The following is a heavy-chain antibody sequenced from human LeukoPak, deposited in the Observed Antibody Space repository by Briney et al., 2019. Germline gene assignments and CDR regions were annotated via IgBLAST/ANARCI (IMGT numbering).Heavy chain of an antibody. V-gene: IGHV1-18*01. D-gene: IGHD6-13*01. CDR1: GYTFTSYG. CDR3: ARGGSSWSAEYFQH. Sequence: VASVKVSCEASGYTFTSYGISWVRQAPGQGLEWMGWISAYNGNTNYAQKLQGRVTMTTDTSTSTAYMELRSLRSDDTAVYFCARGGSSWSAEYFQHWGQGTLVTVSS. CDR2: ISAYNGNT. J-gene: IGHJ1*01.